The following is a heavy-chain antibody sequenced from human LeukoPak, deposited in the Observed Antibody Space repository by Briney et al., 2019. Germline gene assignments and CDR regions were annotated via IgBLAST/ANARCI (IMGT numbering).Heavy chain of an antibody. CDR1: GYSFTSYW. CDR2: IYPGDSDT. J-gene: IGHJ4*02. V-gene: IGHV5-51*01. D-gene: IGHD3-10*01. CDR3: ASSHGSGSYYSSLDY. Sequence: GESLKISCKGSGYSFTSYWIGWVRQMPGKGLEWMGIIYPGDSDTRYSPSFQGQVTISADKSISTAYLQWSSLKASDTAMYYCASSHGSGSYYSSLDYWGQGTLVTVSS.